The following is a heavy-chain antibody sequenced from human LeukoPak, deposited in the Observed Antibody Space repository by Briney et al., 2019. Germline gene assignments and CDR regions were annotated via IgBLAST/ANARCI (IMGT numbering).Heavy chain of an antibody. CDR3: AGSCPNCPFDY. J-gene: IGHJ4*02. CDR2: IYSGGST. V-gene: IGHV3-53*01. CDR1: GFTFSSYW. Sequence: GGSLRLSCAASGFTFSSYWMSWVRQAPGKGLEWVSVIYSGGSTYYADSVKGRFTISRDNSKNTLYLQMNSLRAEDTAVYYCAGSCPNCPFDYWGQGTLVTVSS. D-gene: IGHD1-26*01.